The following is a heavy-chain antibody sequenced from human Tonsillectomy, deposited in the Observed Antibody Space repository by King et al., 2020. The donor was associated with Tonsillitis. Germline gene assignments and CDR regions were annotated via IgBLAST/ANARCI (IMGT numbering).Heavy chain of an antibody. J-gene: IGHJ4*02. Sequence: VQLVQSGGGLVQPGGSLRLSCAASDLTFSTYWMSWIRQAPGKGLEWVANIKHDGSDTTYVDSVKGRFTVSRDNAKNSLYLEMNRLRAEDTALYYCARKPAWGALDSWGQGALVTVSS. V-gene: IGHV3-7*01. D-gene: IGHD7-27*01. CDR1: DLTFSTYW. CDR2: IKHDGSDT. CDR3: ARKPAWGALDS.